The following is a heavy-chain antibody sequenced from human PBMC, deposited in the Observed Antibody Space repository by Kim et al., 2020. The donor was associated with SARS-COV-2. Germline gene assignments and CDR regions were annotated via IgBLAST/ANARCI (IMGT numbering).Heavy chain of an antibody. Sequence: SETLSLTCAVYGGSFSGYYWSWIRQPPGKGLEWIGEINHSGSTNYNPSLKSRVTISVDTSKNQFSLKLSSVTAADTAVYYCARGLASSSWYARDDWFDPWGQGTLVTVSS. J-gene: IGHJ5*02. CDR3: ARGLASSSWYARDDWFDP. D-gene: IGHD6-13*01. CDR2: INHSGST. CDR1: GGSFSGYY. V-gene: IGHV4-34*01.